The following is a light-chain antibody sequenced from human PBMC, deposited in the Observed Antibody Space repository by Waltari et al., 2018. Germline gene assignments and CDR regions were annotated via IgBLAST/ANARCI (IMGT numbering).Light chain of an antibody. V-gene: IGLV2-14*01. CDR3: SSYTSSNTFV. CDR2: GVS. J-gene: IGLJ1*01. CDR1: SSDVGGYEY. Sequence: QSALTQPASVSGSPGQSITISCTGTSSDVGGYEYVSWFQQHPGKAPKVMIYGVSKRPSGVSCRFSASTSGVTASLTISGRQAEDEADYYCSSYTSSNTFVFGTGTKVTVL.